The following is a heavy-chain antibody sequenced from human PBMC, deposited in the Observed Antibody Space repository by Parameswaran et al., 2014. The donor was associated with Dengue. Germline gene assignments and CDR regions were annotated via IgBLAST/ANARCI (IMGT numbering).Heavy chain of an antibody. CDR2: INAGNGNT. V-gene: IGHV1-3*01. J-gene: IGHJ6*02. Sequence: VRQAWTRLEWMGWINAGNGNTKYSQKFQGRVTITRDTSASTAYMELSSLRSEDTAVYYCARGTASYYYYYGMDVWGQGTTVTVSS. D-gene: IGHD5-18*01. CDR3: ARGTASYYYYYGMDV.